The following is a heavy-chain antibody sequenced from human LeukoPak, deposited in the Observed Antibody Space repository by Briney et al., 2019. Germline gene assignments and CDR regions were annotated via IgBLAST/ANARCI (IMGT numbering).Heavy chain of an antibody. Sequence: GGSLRLSCAASGFTFSSYAMSWVRQAPGKGLEWVSAISGSGGSTYYADSVKGRFTISRDNSKNTLYLQMNSLRAEDTAVYYCANQLERRFYYYMDVWGQGTLVTVSS. CDR1: GFTFSSYA. CDR2: ISGSGGST. CDR3: ANQLERRFYYYMDV. V-gene: IGHV3-23*01. J-gene: IGHJ6*03. D-gene: IGHD1-1*01.